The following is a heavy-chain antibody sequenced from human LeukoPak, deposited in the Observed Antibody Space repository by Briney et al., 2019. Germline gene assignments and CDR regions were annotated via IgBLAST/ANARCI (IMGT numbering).Heavy chain of an antibody. D-gene: IGHD2-2*01. CDR3: VADPASCCYALAV. Sequence: PGGSLRLSCVASGFTFSHAWMNWVRQAPGKGLEWVGRIKNEGEGGTTAYAAPVQGRFTISIDDSKNTVYLEMNRLGTEDTAVDYCVADPASCCYALAVWGQGTTVIVSS. J-gene: IGHJ6*02. CDR1: GFTFSHAW. CDR2: IKNEGEGGTT. V-gene: IGHV3-15*01.